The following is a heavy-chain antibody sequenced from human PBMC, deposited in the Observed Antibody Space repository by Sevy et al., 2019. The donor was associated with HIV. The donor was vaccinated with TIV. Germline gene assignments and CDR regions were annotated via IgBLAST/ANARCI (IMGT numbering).Heavy chain of an antibody. D-gene: IGHD3-10*02. CDR3: AGHTAWGYVFSYYYYYYGMDV. Sequence: GESLKISCKGSGYSFTSYWIGWVRQMPGKGLEWMGIIYPGDSDTRYSPSFQGQVTISAAKSISTAYLQWSSLKASDTAMYYCAGHTAWGYVFSYYYYYYGMDVWGQGTMVTVSS. CDR1: GYSFTSYW. CDR2: IYPGDSDT. J-gene: IGHJ6*02. V-gene: IGHV5-51*01.